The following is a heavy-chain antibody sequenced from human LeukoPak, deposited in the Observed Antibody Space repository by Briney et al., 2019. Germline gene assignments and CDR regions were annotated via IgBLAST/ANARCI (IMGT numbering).Heavy chain of an antibody. CDR1: GFIFKKYW. CDR3: ASGDYYDSSGYHGPMGY. CDR2: IKEDGSET. Sequence: PGGSLRLSCAASGFIFKKYWMNWVRQVPGEGLECLANIKEDGSETYYADSVKGRFTISRDNPKNLLFLQINSLRVEDTAVYYCASGDYYDSSGYHGPMGYWGQGTLVTVSS. J-gene: IGHJ4*02. D-gene: IGHD3-22*01. V-gene: IGHV3-7*01.